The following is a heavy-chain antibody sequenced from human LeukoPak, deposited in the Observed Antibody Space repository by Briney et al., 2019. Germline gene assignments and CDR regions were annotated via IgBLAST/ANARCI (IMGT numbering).Heavy chain of an antibody. V-gene: IGHV4-4*07. CDR1: GGSISSYY. J-gene: IGHJ4*02. CDR2: IYTSGST. D-gene: IGHD6-19*01. Sequence: SETLSLTCTVSGGSISSYYWSWIRQPAGKGLEWIGRIYTSGSTNYNPSLKSRVTMSVDTSKNQFSLKLSSVTAADTAVYYCARDLDSSGGCNFDYWGQGTLVTVSS. CDR3: ARDLDSSGGCNFDY.